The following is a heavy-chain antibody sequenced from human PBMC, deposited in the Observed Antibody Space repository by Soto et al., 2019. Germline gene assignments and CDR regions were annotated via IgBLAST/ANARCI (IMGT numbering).Heavy chain of an antibody. V-gene: IGHV1-18*01. CDR1: GYTFTSYG. J-gene: IGHJ4*02. Sequence: QVQLVQSGAEVKKPGASVKVSCKASGYTFTSYGISWVRQAPGQGLEWMGWISAYNGNTNYAQKLQGRVTMTTDTSTSTAYMELRSLSSDDKAVYYCARVQFRYYDSSGYYCYSWFDYWGQGTLVTVSS. CDR2: ISAYNGNT. D-gene: IGHD3-22*01. CDR3: ARVQFRYYDSSGYYCYSWFDY.